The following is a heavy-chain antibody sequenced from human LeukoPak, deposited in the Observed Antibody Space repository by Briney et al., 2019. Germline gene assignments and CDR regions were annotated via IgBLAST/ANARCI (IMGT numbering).Heavy chain of an antibody. Sequence: GASVKVSCKASGYTFTSYGISWVRQAPGQGLEWMGIINSSGGSTSYAQKFQGRVTMTRDTSTSTVYMELTGLRSEDTAVYYCARERGVPFDYWGQGTLVTVSS. CDR3: ARERGVPFDY. CDR1: GYTFTSYG. D-gene: IGHD3-16*01. V-gene: IGHV1-46*01. CDR2: INSSGGST. J-gene: IGHJ4*02.